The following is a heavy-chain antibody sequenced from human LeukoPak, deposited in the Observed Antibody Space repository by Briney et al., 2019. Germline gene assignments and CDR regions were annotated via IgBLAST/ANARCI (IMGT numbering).Heavy chain of an antibody. J-gene: IGHJ4*02. Sequence: GGSLRLSCAASGMTSSNHWMHWVRQAPGKGLVWVSLIKTDGRTTIYADSVKGRFTISRDSGKSTLYLQMNSLRAEDTAIYYCTTGPSYGYEWWGQGTVVTVSS. D-gene: IGHD5-18*01. CDR2: IKTDGRTT. V-gene: IGHV3-74*01. CDR1: GMTSSNHW. CDR3: TTGPSYGYEW.